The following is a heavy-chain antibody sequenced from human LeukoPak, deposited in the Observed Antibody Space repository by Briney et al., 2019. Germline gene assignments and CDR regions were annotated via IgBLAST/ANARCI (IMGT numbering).Heavy chain of an antibody. V-gene: IGHV7-4-1*02. Sequence: ASVKVSCKASGYTFTSYAMNWVRQAPGQGLEWMGWINTNTGNPTYAQGFTGRFVFSLDTSVSTAYLQISSLEAEDTAVYYCARKRDTIFGVVIDHYYGMDVWGQGTTVTVSS. CDR2: INTNTGNP. CDR3: ARKRDTIFGVVIDHYYGMDV. D-gene: IGHD3-3*01. J-gene: IGHJ6*02. CDR1: GYTFTSYA.